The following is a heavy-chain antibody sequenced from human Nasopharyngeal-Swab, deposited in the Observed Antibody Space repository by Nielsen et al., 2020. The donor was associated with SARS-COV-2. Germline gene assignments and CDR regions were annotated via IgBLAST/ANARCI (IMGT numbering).Heavy chain of an antibody. CDR2: IRYDGSNK. V-gene: IGHV3-30*02. D-gene: IGHD6-13*01. J-gene: IGHJ6*03. Sequence: GESLKISCAASGFTFSSYGMHGVRQAPGKGLEWVAFIRYDGSNKYYADSVKGRFTISRDNSKNTLYLQMNSLRAEDTAVYYCAKDNRYSSSGYYYMDVWGKGTTVTVSS. CDR3: AKDNRYSSSGYYYMDV. CDR1: GFTFSSYG.